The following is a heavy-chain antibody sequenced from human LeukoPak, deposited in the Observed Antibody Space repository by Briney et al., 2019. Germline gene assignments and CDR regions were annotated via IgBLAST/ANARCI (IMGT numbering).Heavy chain of an antibody. V-gene: IGHV3-74*01. CDR3: TRVEDIAAAGPVYY. J-gene: IGHJ4*02. D-gene: IGHD6-13*01. CDR1: GFTFSSYW. Sequence: PGRSLRLSCAASGFTFSSYWMHWVRQAPGKGLVWVSRINSYGSSTSYADSVKGRFTISRDNAKSTLYLQMNSLRAEDTAVYYCTRVEDIAAAGPVYYWGQGTLVTVSS. CDR2: INSYGSST.